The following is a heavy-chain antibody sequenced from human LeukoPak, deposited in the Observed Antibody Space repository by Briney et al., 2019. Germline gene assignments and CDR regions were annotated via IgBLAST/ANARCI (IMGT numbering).Heavy chain of an antibody. Sequence: SETLSLTCAVYSESFSTYYWNWIRQPPGKGLEWIGEINHSGSTNYNPSLKSRVTISVDTSKNQFSLKLSSVTAADTAVYYCARDKGTSYLSSFDYWGQRTLVTVSS. J-gene: IGHJ4*02. V-gene: IGHV4-34*01. CDR1: SESFSTYY. D-gene: IGHD6-6*01. CDR2: INHSGST. CDR3: ARDKGTSYLSSFDY.